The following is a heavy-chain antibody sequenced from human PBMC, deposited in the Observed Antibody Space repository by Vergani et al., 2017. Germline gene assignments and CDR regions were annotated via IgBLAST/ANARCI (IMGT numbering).Heavy chain of an antibody. CDR1: GFTFSSYA. CDR2: ISYDGSNK. V-gene: IGHV3-30-3*01. CDR3: ARDSDCSGGSCYYYYYYMDV. Sequence: QVQLVESGGGVVQPGRSLRLSCAASGFTFSSYAMHWVRQAPGKGLEWVAVISYDGSNKYYADSVKGRFTISRDNSKNPLYLQMNSLGAEDTAVYYCARDSDCSGGSCYYYYYYMDVWGKGTTVTVSS. D-gene: IGHD2-15*01. J-gene: IGHJ6*03.